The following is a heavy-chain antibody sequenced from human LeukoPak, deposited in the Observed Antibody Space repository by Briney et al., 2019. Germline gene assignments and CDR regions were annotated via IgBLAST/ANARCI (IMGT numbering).Heavy chain of an antibody. D-gene: IGHD1-1*01. Sequence: PGGSLRLSCAASGFTFSSYGIHWVRQAPGKGLEWVAVIWYDGSNKYYADSVKGRFTISRVNSKNTLYLQMNSLRAEDTAVYYCARDFGGPTGTAYYFDYWGQGTLVTVSS. CDR2: IWYDGSNK. J-gene: IGHJ4*02. CDR3: ARDFGGPTGTAYYFDY. V-gene: IGHV3-33*01. CDR1: GFTFSSYG.